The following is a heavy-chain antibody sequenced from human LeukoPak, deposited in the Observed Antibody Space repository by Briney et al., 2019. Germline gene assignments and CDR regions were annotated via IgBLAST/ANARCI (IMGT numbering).Heavy chain of an antibody. CDR3: ARDFDRLTRKIGRDSLYYYYYYMDV. J-gene: IGHJ6*03. CDR1: GFTFSSYS. CDR2: ISSSSSYI. Sequence: GGSLRLSCVASGFTFSSYSVNWVRQAPGKGLEWVSCISSSSSYIYYADSVKGRFTISRDNSKNTVYLQMNSLRAEDTAVYYCARDFDRLTRKIGRDSLYYYYYYMDVWGKGTTVTVSS. D-gene: IGHD3-9*01. V-gene: IGHV3-21*01.